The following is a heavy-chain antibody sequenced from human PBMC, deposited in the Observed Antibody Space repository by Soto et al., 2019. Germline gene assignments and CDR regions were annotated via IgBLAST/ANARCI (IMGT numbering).Heavy chain of an antibody. CDR1: GGTFSSYA. CDR3: ASTASGGDDYVWGSYRTYGMGV. CDR2: IIPIFGTA. V-gene: IGHV1-69*01. J-gene: IGHJ6*02. Sequence: QVQLVQSGAEVKKPGSSVKVSCKASGGTFSSYAISWVRQSPGQGLECMGGIIPIFGTANYAQKFQGRVTITAEDSTSTAYMALSSLRSEETAVYYCASTASGGDDYVWGSYRTYGMGVWGQGTTVTVSS. D-gene: IGHD3-16*02.